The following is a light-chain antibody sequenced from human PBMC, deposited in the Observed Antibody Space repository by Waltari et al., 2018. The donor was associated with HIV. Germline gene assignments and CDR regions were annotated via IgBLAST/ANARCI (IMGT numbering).Light chain of an antibody. CDR3: CAYAGSTTYVI. CDR2: EVS. Sequence: QSALTQPASVSGSPGQSITISCPGTSSDVGGYNLVSCYQQHPGKAPKLMIYEVSKRPSGVSNRFSGSKSGNTASLTISGLQAEDEADYYCCAYAGSTTYVIFGGGTKLTVL. V-gene: IGLV2-23*02. CDR1: SSDVGGYNL. J-gene: IGLJ2*01.